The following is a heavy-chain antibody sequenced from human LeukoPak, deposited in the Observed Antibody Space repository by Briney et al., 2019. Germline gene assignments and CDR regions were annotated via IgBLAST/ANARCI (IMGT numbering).Heavy chain of an antibody. CDR3: AKDFGRNLGGPGY. V-gene: IGHV3-23*01. CDR2: ISGNGGRT. J-gene: IGHJ4*02. CDR1: GFTFSSYA. Sequence: GGSLRLSCAASGFTFSSYAMSWVRQAPGGGLEWVSGISGNGGRTYYADSVKGRFAISRDDSKSTLYLQMNSLRGEDTAVYYCAKDFGRNLGGPGYWGRGTLVIVSS. D-gene: IGHD1-14*01.